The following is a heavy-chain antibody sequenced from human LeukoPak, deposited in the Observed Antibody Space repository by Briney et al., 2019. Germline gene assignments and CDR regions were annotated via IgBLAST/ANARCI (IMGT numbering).Heavy chain of an antibody. CDR2: IYYSGST. CDR1: GGSISSYY. D-gene: IGHD3-3*01. Sequence: SETLSLTCTVSGGSISSYYWSWIRQPPGKGLEWIGYIYYSGSTNYNPSLKSRVTISVDTSKNQFSLKLSSVTAADTAVYYCARVSYYDFWSGYYTTPYAFDIWGQGTMVTVSS. CDR3: ARVSYYDFWSGYYTTPYAFDI. V-gene: IGHV4-59*01. J-gene: IGHJ3*02.